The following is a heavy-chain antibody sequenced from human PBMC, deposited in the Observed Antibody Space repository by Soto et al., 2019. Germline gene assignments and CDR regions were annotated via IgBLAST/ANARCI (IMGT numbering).Heavy chain of an antibody. V-gene: IGHV3-23*01. J-gene: IGHJ4*02. CDR3: AKGPLGSGYDLDS. D-gene: IGHD5-12*01. Sequence: EVQLLASGGGLVQPGGSLRLSCAASGFTFSNYVMNWVRQAPGKGLDWVSAISASGGSTYYADSVKGRFTISRDNSKKTLYQQMSHLRAEDTAVYYCAKGPLGSGYDLDSWGQGTLVTVSS. CDR1: GFTFSNYV. CDR2: ISASGGST.